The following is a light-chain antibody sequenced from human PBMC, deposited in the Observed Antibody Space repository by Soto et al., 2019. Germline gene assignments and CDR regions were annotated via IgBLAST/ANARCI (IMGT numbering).Light chain of an antibody. CDR2: DVS. Sequence: QSALTQPPSVSGSPGQSVTISCTETSSDVGSYNRVSWYQQPPGTAPKLMIYDVSNRPSGVPDRFSGSKSGNTASLTISGLQAEDEADYYGNFYKSGRAVVLGGGTK. CDR1: SSDVGSYNR. V-gene: IGLV2-18*01. J-gene: IGLJ2*01. CDR3: NFYKSGRAVV.